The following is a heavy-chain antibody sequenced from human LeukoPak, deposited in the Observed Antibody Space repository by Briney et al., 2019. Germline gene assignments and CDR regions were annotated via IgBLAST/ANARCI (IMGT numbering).Heavy chain of an antibody. Sequence: SETLSLTCAVYGGSFSGYYWSWIRQPPGKGLEWIGEINHSGSTNYNPSLKSRVTISVDTSKNQFSLKLSSVTAADTAVYYRAIPPYDYVWGSYRAFDYWGQGTLVTVSS. CDR2: INHSGST. V-gene: IGHV4-34*01. CDR1: GGSFSGYY. D-gene: IGHD3-16*02. CDR3: AIPPYDYVWGSYRAFDY. J-gene: IGHJ4*02.